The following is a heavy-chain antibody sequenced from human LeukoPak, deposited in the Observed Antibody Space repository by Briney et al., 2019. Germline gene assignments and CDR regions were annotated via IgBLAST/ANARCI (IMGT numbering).Heavy chain of an antibody. CDR3: AKGSANARPYYFDY. CDR2: ISGSDDST. D-gene: IGHD2-15*01. J-gene: IGHJ4*02. CDR1: GFTFSSYA. V-gene: IGHV3-23*01. Sequence: GGSLRLSCAASGFTFSSYAMSWVRQAPGKGLEWVSAISGSDDSTYYADSVKGRFTISRDNSKNTLYLQMNSLRAEDTAVYYCAKGSANARPYYFDYWGQGTLVTVSS.